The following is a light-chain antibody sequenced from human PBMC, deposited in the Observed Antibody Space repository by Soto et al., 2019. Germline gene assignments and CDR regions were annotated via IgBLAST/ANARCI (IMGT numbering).Light chain of an antibody. CDR2: DVA. CDR1: STDVGGYKY. J-gene: IGLJ1*01. V-gene: IGLV2-14*01. CDR3: ISYTSRATYV. Sequence: QSALTQPASVSGSPGQSITISCTGTSTDVGGYKYVSWYQQRPGKAPKLLLYDVASRPSGVSDRFSGYKPGNTASLIISGLLAEDEADYYCISYTSRATYVFGAGTKLTVL.